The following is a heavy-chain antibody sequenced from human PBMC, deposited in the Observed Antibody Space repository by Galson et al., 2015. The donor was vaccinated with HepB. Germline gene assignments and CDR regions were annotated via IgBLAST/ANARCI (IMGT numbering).Heavy chain of an antibody. D-gene: IGHD3-10*01. CDR3: AREDYYGSGSPDPGDY. V-gene: IGHV6-1*01. CDR1: GDSVSSNSAA. J-gene: IGHJ4*02. Sequence: CAISGDSVSSNSAAWNWIRQSPSRGLEWLGRTYYRSKWYNDYAVSVKSRITINPDTSKNQFSLQLNSVTPEDTAVYYCAREDYYGSGSPDPGDYWGQGTLVTVSS. CDR2: TYYRSKWYN.